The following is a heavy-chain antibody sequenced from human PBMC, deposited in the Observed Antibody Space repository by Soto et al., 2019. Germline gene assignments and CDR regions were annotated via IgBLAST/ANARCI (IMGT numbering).Heavy chain of an antibody. D-gene: IGHD3-10*01. CDR1: GGSISSYY. CDR2: IYYSGST. Sequence: SETLSLTCTVSGGSISSYYWSWIRQPPGKGLEWIGCIYYSGSTNYNPSLKSRVTISVDTSKNQFSLKLSSVTAADTAVYYCARDSPLYGSGSSVYGMDVWGQGTTVTVSS. V-gene: IGHV4-59*01. CDR3: ARDSPLYGSGSSVYGMDV. J-gene: IGHJ6*02.